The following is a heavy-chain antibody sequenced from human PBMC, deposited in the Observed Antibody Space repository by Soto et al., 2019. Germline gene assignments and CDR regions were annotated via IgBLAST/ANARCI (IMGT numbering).Heavy chain of an antibody. CDR2: IIPILGIA. CDR3: ARDRGGAVPAANTQTDY. J-gene: IGHJ4*02. V-gene: IGHV1-69*08. Sequence: QVQLVQSGAEVKKPGSSVKVSCKASGGTFSSYTISWVRQAPGQGLEWMGRIIPILGIANYAQKFQGRVTITADKSASTAYMELSSLRSEDTAVYYCARDRGGAVPAANTQTDYWGQGTLVTVSS. CDR1: GGTFSSYT. D-gene: IGHD2-2*01.